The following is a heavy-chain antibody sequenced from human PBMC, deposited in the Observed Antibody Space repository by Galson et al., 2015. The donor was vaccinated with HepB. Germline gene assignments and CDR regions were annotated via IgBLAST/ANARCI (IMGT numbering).Heavy chain of an antibody. Sequence: CAISGDSVSSNSVGWHWIRQSPSRGLEWLGRTKYRSKWYTDYALSLKSRITINPDTSKNQFSLQLNSVTPDDTAVYFCARGSSYALDIWGHGTMVTVSS. CDR2: TKYRSKWYT. J-gene: IGHJ3*02. CDR3: ARGSSYALDI. CDR1: GDSVSSNSVG. V-gene: IGHV6-1*01.